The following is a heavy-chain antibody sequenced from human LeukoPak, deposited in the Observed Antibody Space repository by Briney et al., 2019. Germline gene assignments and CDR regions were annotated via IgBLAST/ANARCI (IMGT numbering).Heavy chain of an antibody. Sequence: GGSLRLSCAASGFTFSSYAMHWVRQAPGKGLEWVAVISYDGSNKYYADSVKGRFTISRDNSKNTLYLQMNSLRAEDTAVYYCAKDPRYSGRGGAFDIWGQGTMVTVSS. CDR2: ISYDGSNK. CDR1: GFTFSSYA. D-gene: IGHD1-26*01. J-gene: IGHJ3*02. CDR3: AKDPRYSGRGGAFDI. V-gene: IGHV3-30-3*01.